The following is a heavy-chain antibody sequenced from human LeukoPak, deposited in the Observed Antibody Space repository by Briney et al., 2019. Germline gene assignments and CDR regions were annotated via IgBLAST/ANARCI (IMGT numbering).Heavy chain of an antibody. CDR1: GYTLTELS. J-gene: IGHJ6*02. D-gene: IGHD1-26*01. Sequence: ASVKVSCKVSGYTLTELSMHWVRQAPGKGLEWTGGFDPEDGETIYAQKFQGRVTMTEDTSTDTAYMELSSLRSEDTAVYYCATGNGRGSSYYYGMDVWGQGTTVTVSS. CDR3: ATGNGRGSSYYYGMDV. V-gene: IGHV1-24*01. CDR2: FDPEDGET.